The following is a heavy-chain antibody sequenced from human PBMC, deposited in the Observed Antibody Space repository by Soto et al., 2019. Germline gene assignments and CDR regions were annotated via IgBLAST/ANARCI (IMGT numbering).Heavy chain of an antibody. J-gene: IGHJ6*02. CDR2: IIPIFGTA. Sequence: QVQLVQSGAEVKKPGSSVKVSCKASGGTFSSYAISWVRQAPGQGLEWMGGIIPIFGTANYAQKFQGRVTITADESTSTAYRELSSLRSEDTAVYYCARGSGVLRFLEWHWGASYYYGMDVWGQGTTVTVSS. V-gene: IGHV1-69*01. CDR3: ARGSGVLRFLEWHWGASYYYGMDV. CDR1: GGTFSSYA. D-gene: IGHD3-3*01.